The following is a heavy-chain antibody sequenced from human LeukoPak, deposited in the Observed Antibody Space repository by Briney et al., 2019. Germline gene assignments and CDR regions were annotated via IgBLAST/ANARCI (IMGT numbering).Heavy chain of an antibody. V-gene: IGHV4-39*07. CDR1: GGSISSSSYY. Sequence: SETLSLTCTVSGGSISSSSYYWGWIRQPPGKGLEWIGSIYYSGSTYYNPSLKSRVTISVDTSKNQFSLKLSSVTAADTAVYYCARDPSDYGDYVRSAFDIWGQGTMVTVSS. CDR2: IYYSGST. D-gene: IGHD4-17*01. CDR3: ARDPSDYGDYVRSAFDI. J-gene: IGHJ3*02.